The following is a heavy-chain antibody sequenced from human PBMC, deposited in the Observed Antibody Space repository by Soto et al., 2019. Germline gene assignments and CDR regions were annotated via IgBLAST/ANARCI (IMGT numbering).Heavy chain of an antibody. CDR2: IDAAGSNT. J-gene: IGHJ4*02. Sequence: XGALRLSCEASGFTFKNYCMHWVRQSPGKGLVWVSLIDAAGSNTIYADAVEGRFIISRDNAKNTLYLQIKSLRAEDTAVYFCARDQTVPGPSTFDDYGQGTLVTVSS. V-gene: IGHV3-74*01. CDR3: ARDQTVPGPSTFDD. CDR1: GFTFKNYC. D-gene: IGHD6-19*01.